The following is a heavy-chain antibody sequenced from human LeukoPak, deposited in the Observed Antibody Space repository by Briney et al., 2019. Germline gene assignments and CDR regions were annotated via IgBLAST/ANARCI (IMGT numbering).Heavy chain of an antibody. J-gene: IGHJ4*02. CDR3: ARDPVLQWAFIDY. V-gene: IGHV3-48*03. CDR1: GFTFSSYE. D-gene: IGHD2/OR15-2a*01. Sequence: GGSLRLSCAASGFTFSSYEMNWVRQAPGKGLEWVSYISSSGSTIYYADSVKGRFTISRDNAKNSLYLQMNSLRAEDTAVYYRARDPVLQWAFIDYWGQGTLVTVSS. CDR2: ISSSGSTI.